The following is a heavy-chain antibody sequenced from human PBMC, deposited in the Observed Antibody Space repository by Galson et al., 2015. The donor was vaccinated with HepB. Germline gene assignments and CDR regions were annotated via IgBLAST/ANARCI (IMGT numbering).Heavy chain of an antibody. CDR2: INPSGGST. Sequence: SVKVSCKASGYTFTSYYMHWVRQAPGQGLEWMGIINPSGGSTSYAQKFQGRVTMTRDTSTSTVYMELSSLRSEDTTVYYCARDLLVLRFLEWLTIYYYGMDVWGQGTTVTVSS. CDR3: ARDLLVLRFLEWLTIYYYGMDV. V-gene: IGHV1-46*01. CDR1: GYTFTSYY. J-gene: IGHJ6*02. D-gene: IGHD3-3*01.